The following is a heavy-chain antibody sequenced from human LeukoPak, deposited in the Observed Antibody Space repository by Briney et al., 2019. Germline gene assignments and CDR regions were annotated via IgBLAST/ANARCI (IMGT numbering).Heavy chain of an antibody. CDR2: IYYSGST. CDR1: GGSISSYY. J-gene: IGHJ6*04. CDR3: AELGITMIGGV. V-gene: IGHV4-59*01. D-gene: IGHD3-10*02. Sequence: PSETLSLTCTVSGGSISSYYWSWIRQPPGKGLEWIGYIYYSGSTNYNPSLKSRVTISVDTSKNQFSLKLSSVTAADTAVYYCAELGITMIGGVWGKGTTVTISS.